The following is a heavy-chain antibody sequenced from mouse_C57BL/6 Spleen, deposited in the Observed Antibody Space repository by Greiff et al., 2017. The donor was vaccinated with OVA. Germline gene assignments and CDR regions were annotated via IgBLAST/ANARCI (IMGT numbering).Heavy chain of an antibody. V-gene: IGHV14-3*01. J-gene: IGHJ2*01. CDR1: GFNIKNTY. CDR2: IDPANGNT. D-gene: IGHD3-2*02. Sequence: EVQLQQSVAELVRPGASVKLSCTASGFNIKNTYMHWVKQRPEQGLEWIGRIDPANGNTKYDPKFQGKATLTADKSSNTAYLQLSSLTSEDTAIYYCASCSSTMYYFDYWGQGTTLSVSS. CDR3: ASCSSTMYYFDY.